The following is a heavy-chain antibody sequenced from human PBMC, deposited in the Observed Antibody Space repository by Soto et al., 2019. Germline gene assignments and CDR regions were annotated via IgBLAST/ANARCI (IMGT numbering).Heavy chain of an antibody. CDR2: IKQDGSEK. Sequence: EVQLVESGGGLVQPGGSLRLSCAASGFTFSSYWMSWVRQAPGKGLEWVANIKQDGSEKYYVDTVKGRFTISRDNAKNSLYLQMNSLRAEDTAVYYCSRDPELQLCLDYWGQGTLVTVSS. V-gene: IGHV3-7*01. J-gene: IGHJ4*02. CDR3: SRDPELQLCLDY. D-gene: IGHD6-13*01. CDR1: GFTFSSYW.